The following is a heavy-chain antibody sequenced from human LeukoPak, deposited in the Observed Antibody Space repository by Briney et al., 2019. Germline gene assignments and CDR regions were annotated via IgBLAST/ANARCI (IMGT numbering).Heavy chain of an antibody. CDR2: IKQDGSEK. J-gene: IGHJ5*02. Sequence: GGSLRLSCAASGFTFSSYWMSWVRQAPGKGLEWVANIKQDGSEKYYVDSVEGRFTISRDNAKNSLYLQMNSLRAEDTAVYYCARDVEQWLVNWFDPWGQGTLVTVSS. CDR3: ARDVEQWLVNWFDP. D-gene: IGHD6-19*01. V-gene: IGHV3-7*01. CDR1: GFTFSSYW.